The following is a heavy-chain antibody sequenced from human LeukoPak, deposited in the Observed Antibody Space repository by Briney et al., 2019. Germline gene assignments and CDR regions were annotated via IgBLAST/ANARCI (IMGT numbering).Heavy chain of an antibody. V-gene: IGHV5-51*01. Sequence: GESLKISCKGSGYSFTSYWIGWVRQMPGKGLEWMGIIYPGDSDTRYSPSFQGQVTISADKSISTAYLQWSSLKASDTAMYYCARRRQRGYSGSWYVDAFDIWGQGTMVTVSS. CDR1: GYSFTSYW. D-gene: IGHD6-13*01. CDR2: IYPGDSDT. CDR3: ARRRQRGYSGSWYVDAFDI. J-gene: IGHJ3*02.